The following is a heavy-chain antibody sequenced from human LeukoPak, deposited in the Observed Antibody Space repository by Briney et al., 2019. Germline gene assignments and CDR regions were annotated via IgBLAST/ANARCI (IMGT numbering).Heavy chain of an antibody. D-gene: IGHD3-22*01. Sequence: ASVKVSCKASGYTFTNCGISWVRQAPGQGLEWMGWISAYNGNTNYAQKLQGRVTMTTDTSTSTAYMELRSLRSDDTAVYYCARDRGITMIVVGLFDYWGQGTLVTVSS. J-gene: IGHJ4*02. CDR3: ARDRGITMIVVGLFDY. V-gene: IGHV1-18*01. CDR2: ISAYNGNT. CDR1: GYTFTNCG.